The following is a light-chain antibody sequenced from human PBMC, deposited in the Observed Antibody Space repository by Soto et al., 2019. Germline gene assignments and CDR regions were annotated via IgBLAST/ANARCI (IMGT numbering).Light chain of an antibody. CDR2: DVR. CDR1: DIGSKS. Sequence: SYELTQPPSVSVAPGQTARITCGGTDIGSKSVHWYQQKPGQAPELVVYDVRDRPSGIPERFSGSNSGNTATLTISRVEDGDEAAYYCQVWDSSSDHSVVFGGGTKVTVL. J-gene: IGLJ2*01. V-gene: IGLV3-21*02. CDR3: QVWDSSSDHSVV.